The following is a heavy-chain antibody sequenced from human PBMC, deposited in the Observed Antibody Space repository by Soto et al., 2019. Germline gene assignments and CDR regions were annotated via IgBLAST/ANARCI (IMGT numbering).Heavy chain of an antibody. CDR1: RFTVSSYA. V-gene: IGHV3-30-3*01. CDR3: AREYCSSTSCRKKNWFDP. D-gene: IGHD2-2*01. CDR2: ISYDGSNK. J-gene: IGHJ5*02. Sequence: SYTLSCVGSRFTVSSYAMHWVRQAPGKGLEWAAVISYDGSNKYYADSVKGRFTISRDNSKNTLYLQMNSLRAEDTAVYYCAREYCSSTSCRKKNWFDPWGQGTLVTVSS.